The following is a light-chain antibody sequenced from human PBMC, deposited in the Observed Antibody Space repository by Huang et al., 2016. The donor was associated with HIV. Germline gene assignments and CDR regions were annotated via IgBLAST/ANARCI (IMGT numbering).Light chain of an antibody. CDR3: QHYNNWPWWT. CDR1: QSVTSN. J-gene: IGKJ1*01. V-gene: IGKV3-15*01. CDR2: SAS. Sequence: EVVMTQSPAILSVSPGERATLSCRASQSVTSNLDGYQQKPGQAPRLLSYSASNRATGIPARFSGSGSGTEFTLTISSLQSEDFAVYYCQHYNNWPWWTFGQGTKVEIK.